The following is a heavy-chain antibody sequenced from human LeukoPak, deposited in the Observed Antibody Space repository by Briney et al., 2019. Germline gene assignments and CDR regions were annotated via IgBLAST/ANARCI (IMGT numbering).Heavy chain of an antibody. CDR3: ARDYGDSDYYYYYMDV. Sequence: EGSLRLSCAASGFTVSSNYMSWVRQAPGKGLEWVSVIYSGGSTYYADSVKGRFTISRDNSKNTLYLQMNSLRAEDTAVYYCARDYGDSDYYYYYMDVWGKGTTVTVSS. CDR1: GFTVSSNY. CDR2: IYSGGST. V-gene: IGHV3-66*02. D-gene: IGHD4-17*01. J-gene: IGHJ6*03.